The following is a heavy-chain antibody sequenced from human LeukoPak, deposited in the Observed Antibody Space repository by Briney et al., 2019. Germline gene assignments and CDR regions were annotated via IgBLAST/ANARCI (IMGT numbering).Heavy chain of an antibody. J-gene: IGHJ3*02. CDR2: ISAYNGKT. Sequence: GASVKVSCKASGYTFTRYGVSWVRQAPGQGLEWMGWISAYNGKTDFAQNLQGRVIMTTDTSTSTAYMELRSLRSDDTAVYYCARDGRATFAFDIWGQGTMVTVSS. D-gene: IGHD5-12*01. V-gene: IGHV1-18*01. CDR3: ARDGRATFAFDI. CDR1: GYTFTRYG.